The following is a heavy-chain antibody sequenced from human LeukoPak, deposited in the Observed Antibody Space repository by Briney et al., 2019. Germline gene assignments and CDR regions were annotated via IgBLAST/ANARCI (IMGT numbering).Heavy chain of an antibody. Sequence: PGGTLRLSCAASGFTFSSYAMHWVRQAPGKGLEWVAVISYDGSNKYYADSVKGRFTISRDNSKNTLYLQMNSLRAEDTAVYYCARDRGYDFWSGYPRYWGQGTLVTVSS. J-gene: IGHJ4*02. V-gene: IGHV3-30*01. D-gene: IGHD3-3*01. CDR1: GFTFSSYA. CDR3: ARDRGYDFWSGYPRY. CDR2: ISYDGSNK.